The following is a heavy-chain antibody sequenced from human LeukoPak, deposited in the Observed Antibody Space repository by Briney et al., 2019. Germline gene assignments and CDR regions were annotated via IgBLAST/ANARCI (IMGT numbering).Heavy chain of an antibody. D-gene: IGHD2-15*01. Sequence: WASVKVSCKASGYTFTSYDINWVRQATGQGLEWMGWMNPNSGNTGYAQKFQGRVTITRNTSISTAYMELSSLRSEDTAVYYCARVRGYCSGGSCYNYYFDYWGQGTLVTVSS. CDR3: ARVRGYCSGGSCYNYYFDY. CDR1: GYTFTSYD. J-gene: IGHJ4*02. V-gene: IGHV1-8*03. CDR2: MNPNSGNT.